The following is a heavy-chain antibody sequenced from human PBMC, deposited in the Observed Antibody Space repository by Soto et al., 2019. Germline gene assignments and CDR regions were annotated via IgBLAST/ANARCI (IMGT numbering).Heavy chain of an antibody. Sequence: GGSLRLSCAASGFTFSSRWMSWVRQAPGKGLEWVAVIRHDGSNKYYADSVKGRFTISRDNSKNTLYLQMNSLRAEDTAVYYCARDSQLIYCSSTSCYGEHYYYGMDVWGQGTTVTVSS. J-gene: IGHJ6*02. D-gene: IGHD2-2*01. CDR1: GFTFSSRW. CDR2: IRHDGSNK. V-gene: IGHV3-33*08. CDR3: ARDSQLIYCSSTSCYGEHYYYGMDV.